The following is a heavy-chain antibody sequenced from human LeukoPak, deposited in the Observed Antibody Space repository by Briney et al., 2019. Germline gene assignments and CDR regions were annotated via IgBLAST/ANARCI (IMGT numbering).Heavy chain of an antibody. V-gene: IGHV3-23*01. D-gene: IGHD3-10*01. CDR1: GFTFSSYA. CDR3: AKSYASGSFYDY. CDR2: ISGSGGST. J-gene: IGHJ4*02. Sequence: GGSLRLSCAASGFTFSSYAMSWVRQAPGKGLEWVSAISGSGGSTYYADSVKGRFTISRDNSKNTLYLQMNNLRADDTAVYYCAKSYASGSFYDYWGQGTLVTVSS.